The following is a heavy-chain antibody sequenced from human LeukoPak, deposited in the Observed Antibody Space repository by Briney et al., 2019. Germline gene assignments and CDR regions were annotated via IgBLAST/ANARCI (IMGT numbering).Heavy chain of an antibody. D-gene: IGHD3-10*01. V-gene: IGHV4-59*08. CDR3: ARHIGGSGSHDAFDI. Sequence: SETLSLTCTVSSGSISTYYWSWLRQPPGKGLEWLGFIYYSGNTNYNPSLKSRVTVPVDTSKNQFSLKLSCVTAADTAVYRCARHIGGSGSHDAFDIWGQGTMVTVSS. CDR2: IYYSGNT. J-gene: IGHJ3*02. CDR1: SGSISTYY.